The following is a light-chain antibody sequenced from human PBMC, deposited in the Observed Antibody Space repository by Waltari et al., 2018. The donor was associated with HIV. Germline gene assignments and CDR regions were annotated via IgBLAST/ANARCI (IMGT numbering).Light chain of an antibody. Sequence: EIVMTQSPATLSVSPGERATLSCRASQSVSSNLAWYQQKPGQAPRLLIYGTSTRATGIPARFSGSGSGTEFTLTISSPQSEDFAVYFCQQYNDWPPWTFGPGTKVEIK. J-gene: IGKJ1*01. CDR3: QQYNDWPPWT. CDR2: GTS. CDR1: QSVSSN. V-gene: IGKV3-15*01.